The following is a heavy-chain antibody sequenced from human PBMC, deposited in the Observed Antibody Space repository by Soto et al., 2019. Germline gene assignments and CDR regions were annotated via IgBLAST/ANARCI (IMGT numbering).Heavy chain of an antibody. D-gene: IGHD1-26*01. CDR1: GYTFTSYG. V-gene: IGHV1-18*01. CDR2: ISGYNGNT. Sequence: QVQLVQSGAEVKKPGASVKVSCKASGYTFTSYGISWVRQAPGQGLEWMGWISGYNGNTKYAQKLQGRVTMTTDTSPSTAYMELRSLRSDDTAVYCGPRDLGGQIVDYWGQGTLVTVSS. CDR3: PRDLGGQIVDY. J-gene: IGHJ4*02.